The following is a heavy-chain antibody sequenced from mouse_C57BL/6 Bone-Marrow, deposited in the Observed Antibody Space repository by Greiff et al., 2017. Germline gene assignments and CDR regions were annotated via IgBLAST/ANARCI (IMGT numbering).Heavy chain of an antibody. V-gene: IGHV1-64*01. D-gene: IGHD1-1*01. CDR3: ARAYYYGSLYWYFDV. J-gene: IGHJ1*03. CDR1: GYTFTSYW. CDR2: IHPNSGST. Sequence: VQLQQPGAELVKPGASVKLSCKASGYTFTSYWMHWVKQRPGQGLEWIGMIHPNSGSTNYNEKFKSKATLTVDKSSSTAYMQLSSLTSEDSAVYYCARAYYYGSLYWYFDVWGTGTTVTVSS.